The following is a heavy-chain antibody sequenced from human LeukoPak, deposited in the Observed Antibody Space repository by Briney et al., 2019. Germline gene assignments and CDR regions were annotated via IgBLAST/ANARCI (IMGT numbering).Heavy chain of an antibody. CDR3: ATGSRRGDGGNSNPGFDY. D-gene: IGHD4-23*01. J-gene: IGHJ4*02. CDR1: GFTFSNYG. CDR2: TWCDGSNK. V-gene: IGHV3-33*01. Sequence: GGSLRLSCAASGFTFSNYGMHWVRQAPGKGLEWVAVTWCDGSNKYYADSVKGRFTSSRDNSKNTLYLQMNSLRAEDTAVYYCATGSRRGDGGNSNPGFDYWGQGTLVTVSS.